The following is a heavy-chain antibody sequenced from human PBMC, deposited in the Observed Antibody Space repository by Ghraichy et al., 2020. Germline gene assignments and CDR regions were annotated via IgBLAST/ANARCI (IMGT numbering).Heavy chain of an antibody. Sequence: SETLSLTCTVSGGSISSYYWSWIRQPAGKGLEWIGRIYTSGSTNYNPSLKSRVTMSVDTSKNQFSLKLSSVTAADTAVYYCARDRFRGYSGYDSAFDYWGQGTLVTVSS. CDR3: ARDRFRGYSGYDSAFDY. D-gene: IGHD5-12*01. CDR1: GGSISSYY. J-gene: IGHJ4*02. V-gene: IGHV4-4*07. CDR2: IYTSGST.